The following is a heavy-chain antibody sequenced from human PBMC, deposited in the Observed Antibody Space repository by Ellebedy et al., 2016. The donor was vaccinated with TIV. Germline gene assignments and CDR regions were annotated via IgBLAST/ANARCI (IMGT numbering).Heavy chain of an antibody. CDR3: TTDGYGDYDYYYGMDV. J-gene: IGHJ6*02. V-gene: IGHV3-15*01. D-gene: IGHD4-17*01. CDR2: IKSKTDGGTT. Sequence: GGSLRLSXAASGFTFSSYGMHWVRQAPGKGLEWVGRIKSKTDGGTTDYAAPVKGRFTISRDDSKNTLYLQMNSLKTEDTAVYYCTTDGYGDYDYYYGMDVWGQGTTVTVSS. CDR1: GFTFSSYG.